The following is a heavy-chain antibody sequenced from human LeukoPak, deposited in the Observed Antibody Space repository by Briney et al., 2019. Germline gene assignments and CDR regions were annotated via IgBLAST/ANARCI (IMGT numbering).Heavy chain of an antibody. CDR3: ATGRVATTTPSSLDY. J-gene: IGHJ4*02. CDR2: MNPNSGDA. D-gene: IGHD3-22*01. V-gene: IGHV1-8*01. Sequence: ASVKVSCKAPGYTFTSYDINWVRQATGQGLEWMGWMNPNSGDAGYAQKFQGRVTMTRNTSISTAYMELSSLRSEDTAVYFCATGRVATTTPSSLDYWGQGTLVTVSS. CDR1: GYTFTSYD.